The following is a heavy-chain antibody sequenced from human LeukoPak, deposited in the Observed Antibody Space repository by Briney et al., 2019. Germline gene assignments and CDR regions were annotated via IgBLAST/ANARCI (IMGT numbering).Heavy chain of an antibody. CDR2: IYSSGST. CDR3: ARDRELGY. Sequence: KPSETLSLTCTVSGGSISIYYWSWIRQPPGKGLEWIGYIYSSGSTNYSPSLKSRVTISVDTSKNQFSLKLNSVTAADTAVYYCARDRELGYWGQGALVTVSS. CDR1: GGSISIYY. V-gene: IGHV4-59*01. J-gene: IGHJ4*02. D-gene: IGHD3-10*01.